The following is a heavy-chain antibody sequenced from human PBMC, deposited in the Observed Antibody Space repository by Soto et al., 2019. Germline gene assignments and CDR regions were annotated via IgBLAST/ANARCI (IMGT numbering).Heavy chain of an antibody. Sequence: QVQLVQSGAEVKKPGASVKVSCKASGYTFTSYGISWVRQAPGQGLEWMGWISAYNGNTNYAQKLQCRVTMTTDTSTRTAYMVLRSLRSDDTAVYYCARMTTVVTNLDYWGQGTLVTVSS. CDR1: GYTFTSYG. CDR2: ISAYNGNT. D-gene: IGHD4-17*01. V-gene: IGHV1-18*01. CDR3: ARMTTVVTNLDY. J-gene: IGHJ4*02.